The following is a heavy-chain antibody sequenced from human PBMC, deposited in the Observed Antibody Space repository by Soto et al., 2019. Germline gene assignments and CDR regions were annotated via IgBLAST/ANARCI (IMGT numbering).Heavy chain of an antibody. J-gene: IGHJ6*02. CDR1: GYTFTSYD. V-gene: IGHV1-8*01. CDR2: MNPNSGNT. D-gene: IGHD1-7*01. Sequence: QVQLVQSGAEVKKPGASVKVSCKASGYTFTSYDINWVRQATGQGLEWMGWMNPNSGNTGYAQKFQGRVTMTRNTSISTAYMELSSLRSEDTAVYYCAINLAENYDRYYYGMDVWGQGTTVTVSS. CDR3: AINLAENYDRYYYGMDV.